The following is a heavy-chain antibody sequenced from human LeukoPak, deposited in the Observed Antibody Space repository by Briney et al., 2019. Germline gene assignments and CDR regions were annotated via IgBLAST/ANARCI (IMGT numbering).Heavy chain of an antibody. J-gene: IGHJ4*02. CDR2: IYYSGST. CDR3: ARDYYDSSGYYYIPFDY. CDR1: RGSISSGDYY. Sequence: SQTLSLTCTVSRGSISSGDYYWSWIRQPPGKGLEWIGYIYYSGSTYYNPSLKSRVTISVDTSKNQFSLKLSSVTAADTAVYYCARDYYDSSGYYYIPFDYWGQGTLVTVSS. V-gene: IGHV4-30-4*08. D-gene: IGHD3-22*01.